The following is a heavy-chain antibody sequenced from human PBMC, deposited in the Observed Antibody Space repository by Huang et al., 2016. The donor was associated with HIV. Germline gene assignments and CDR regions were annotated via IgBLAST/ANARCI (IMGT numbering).Heavy chain of an antibody. CDR2: IYYSGSA. D-gene: IGHD1-26*01. V-gene: IGHV4-39*01. Sequence: QLQLQESGPGLVKPSETLFLTCTVSGGSISSTNYYWGWVRQPPGKGLEWIGSIYYSGSAHYNPSLKSRLTLSADKSNNQLSLKLTSVTAADTAVYYCAHPRFSGIYDPWGQGTLVSVTS. CDR1: GGSISSTNYY. J-gene: IGHJ5*02. CDR3: AHPRFSGIYDP.